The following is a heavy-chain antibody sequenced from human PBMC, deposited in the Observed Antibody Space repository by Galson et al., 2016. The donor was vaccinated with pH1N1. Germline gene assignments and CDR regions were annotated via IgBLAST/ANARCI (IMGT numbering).Heavy chain of an antibody. Sequence: SVKVSCKASGYNFVANYIRWVRQVPGQGLKWMGWINPDSGTTFLAHEFQGRVTMSRDTSFNPVPMEMNRLTSDETATYYCARVTRGGSGFDFWGQGTLVTVSS. CDR3: ARVTRGGSGFDF. CDR2: INPDSGTT. D-gene: IGHD3-10*01. J-gene: IGHJ4*02. V-gene: IGHV1-2*07. CDR1: GYNFVANY.